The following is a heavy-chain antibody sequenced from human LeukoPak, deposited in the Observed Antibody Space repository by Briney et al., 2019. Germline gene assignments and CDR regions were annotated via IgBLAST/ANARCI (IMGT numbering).Heavy chain of an antibody. CDR2: ISSSSSYI. V-gene: IGHV3-21*04. D-gene: IGHD3-3*01. Sequence: GGSLRLSCAASGFTFSSYSMNWVRQAPGKGLEWVSSISSSSSYIYYADSVKGRFTISRDNAKNSLYLQMNSLRAEDTAVYYCAKSCSRFLEWLSPTEYYFDYWGQGTLVTVSS. J-gene: IGHJ4*02. CDR3: AKSCSRFLEWLSPTEYYFDY. CDR1: GFTFSSYS.